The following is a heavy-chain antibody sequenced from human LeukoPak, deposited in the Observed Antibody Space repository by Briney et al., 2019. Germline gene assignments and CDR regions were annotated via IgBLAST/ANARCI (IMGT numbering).Heavy chain of an antibody. CDR3: ARLGGDWEFDY. J-gene: IGHJ4*02. CDR1: GASISVNY. D-gene: IGHD3/OR15-3a*01. Sequence: SETLSLTCIVSGASISVNYWSWIRQPPGTGLEQIGYIYYSGNTNYNPSLKSRVTISVDKSKNQFSLRLSSVTAADTAVYYCARLGGDWEFDYWGQGTLVTVSS. V-gene: IGHV4-59*08. CDR2: IYYSGNT.